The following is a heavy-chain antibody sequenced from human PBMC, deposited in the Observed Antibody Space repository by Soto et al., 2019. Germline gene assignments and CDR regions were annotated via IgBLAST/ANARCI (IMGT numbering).Heavy chain of an antibody. CDR1: GYTSTSYD. D-gene: IGHD1-26*01. Sequence: ASVKVSCKASGYTSTSYDINWVRQATGQGLEWMGWMNPNSGNTGYAQKFQGRVTMTRNTSISTAYMELSSLRSEDTAVYYCARGLELNDASDIWGQGTMVTVS. V-gene: IGHV1-8*01. CDR2: MNPNSGNT. CDR3: ARGLELNDASDI. J-gene: IGHJ3*02.